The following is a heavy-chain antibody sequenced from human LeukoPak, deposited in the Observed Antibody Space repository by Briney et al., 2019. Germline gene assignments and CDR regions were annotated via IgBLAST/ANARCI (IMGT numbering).Heavy chain of an antibody. CDR3: ARDRIAAAKTTNWFDP. CDR1: GGSISSYY. Sequence: SETLSLTCTVSGGSISSYYWSWIRQPAGKGLEWIGRIYTSGSTNYNPSLKSRVTMSVDTSKNQSSLKLSSVTAADTAVYYCARDRIAAAKTTNWFDPWGQGTLVTVSS. D-gene: IGHD6-13*01. CDR2: IYTSGST. J-gene: IGHJ5*02. V-gene: IGHV4-4*07.